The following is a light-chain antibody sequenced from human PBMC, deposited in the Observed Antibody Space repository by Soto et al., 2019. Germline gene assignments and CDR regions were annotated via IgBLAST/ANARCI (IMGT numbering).Light chain of an antibody. CDR3: QQYYSTPT. CDR2: WAS. CDR1: QSVLYSSNNKNY. Sequence: DIVMTQSPDSLAVSLGERANLNCKSSQSVLYSSNNKNYLAWYQQKPGQPPKLLIYWASTRESGVPDRFSGSGSGTDFTLTISSLQAEDVAVYYCQQYYSTPTFGQGTKV. J-gene: IGKJ1*01. V-gene: IGKV4-1*01.